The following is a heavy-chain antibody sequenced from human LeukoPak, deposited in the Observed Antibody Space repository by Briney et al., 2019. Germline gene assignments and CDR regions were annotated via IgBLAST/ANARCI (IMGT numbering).Heavy chain of an antibody. CDR1: GGSISSSSYY. CDR3: ARTTIFRGMDV. Sequence: KPSETLSLTCTVSGGSISSSSYYWGWIRQPPGKGLEWIGYIYYSGSTNYNPSLKSRVTISVDTSKNQFSLKLSSVTAADTAVYYCARTTIFRGMDVWGQGTTVTVSS. D-gene: IGHD3-9*01. J-gene: IGHJ6*02. CDR2: IYYSGST. V-gene: IGHV4-61*05.